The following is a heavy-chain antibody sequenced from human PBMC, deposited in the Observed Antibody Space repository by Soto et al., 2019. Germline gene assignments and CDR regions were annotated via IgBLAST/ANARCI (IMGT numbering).Heavy chain of an antibody. V-gene: IGHV4-39*01. CDR1: GGSISSSSYY. CDR2: FYYSEST. Sequence: QLQLQESGPGLVKPSETLSLTCAVSGGSISSSSYYWGWIRQPPGKGLEWIGRFYYSESTYYNPSLKSRVTISVDTSKNQFSLKLSSVTAADTAVYYCATSTLFGVVPNYFDYWGQGTLVTVSS. CDR3: ATSTLFGVVPNYFDY. J-gene: IGHJ4*02. D-gene: IGHD3-3*01.